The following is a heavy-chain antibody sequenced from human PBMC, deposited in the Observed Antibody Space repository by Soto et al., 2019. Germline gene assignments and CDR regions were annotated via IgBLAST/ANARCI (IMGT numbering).Heavy chain of an antibody. Sequence: QVQLVQSGAEVKKPGSSVKVSCKASGGTFSSYAISWVRQAPGQGLEWMGGIIPIFGTANYAQKFQGRVTIAADESTSTAYMELSSLRSEDTAVYYCARSQDYGDSEAYYYGMDVWGQGTTVTVSS. CDR1: GGTFSSYA. CDR3: ARSQDYGDSEAYYYGMDV. J-gene: IGHJ6*02. D-gene: IGHD4-17*01. CDR2: IIPIFGTA. V-gene: IGHV1-69*01.